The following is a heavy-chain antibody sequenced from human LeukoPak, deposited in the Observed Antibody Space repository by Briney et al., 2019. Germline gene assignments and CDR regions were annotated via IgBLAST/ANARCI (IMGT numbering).Heavy chain of an antibody. D-gene: IGHD3-10*01. CDR2: ISGTGVTT. V-gene: IGHV3-23*01. Sequence: GGSLRLSCAASGAIFSNDAMSWVRQAPGKGLEWVSLISGTGVTTYYAASVKGRFTISRDNSKNTLYLQMNSLRAEDTALYYCASTSMVRGVITPFDYWGQGTLVTVSS. J-gene: IGHJ4*02. CDR1: GAIFSNDA. CDR3: ASTSMVRGVITPFDY.